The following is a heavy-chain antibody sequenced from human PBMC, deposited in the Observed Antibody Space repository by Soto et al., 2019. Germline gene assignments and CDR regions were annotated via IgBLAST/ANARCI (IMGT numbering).Heavy chain of an antibody. D-gene: IGHD2-15*01. J-gene: IGHJ4*02. V-gene: IGHV3-74*01. CDR2: INSDGSST. CDR3: AKGRGSFRYCSGGSCYHYFDY. Sequence: GGSLRLSCAASGFTFSSYWMHWVRQAPGKGLVWVSRINSDGSSTSYADSVKGRFTISRDNAKNTLYLQMNSLRAEDTAVYYCAKGRGSFRYCSGGSCYHYFDYWGQGTLVTVSS. CDR1: GFTFSSYW.